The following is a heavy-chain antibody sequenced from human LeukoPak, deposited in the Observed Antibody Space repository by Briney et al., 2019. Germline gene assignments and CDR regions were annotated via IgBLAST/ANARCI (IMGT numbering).Heavy chain of an antibody. CDR2: IYYSGST. J-gene: IGHJ4*02. D-gene: IGHD5-18*01. CDR1: GGSISSYY. Sequence: SETLSLTCTVSGGSISSYYWSWIRQPPGEGLEWIGYIYYSGSTNYNPSLKSRVTISVDTSKNQFSLKLSSVTAADTAVYYCARGYSYGTTLDYWGQGTLVTVS. CDR3: ARGYSYGTTLDY. V-gene: IGHV4-59*12.